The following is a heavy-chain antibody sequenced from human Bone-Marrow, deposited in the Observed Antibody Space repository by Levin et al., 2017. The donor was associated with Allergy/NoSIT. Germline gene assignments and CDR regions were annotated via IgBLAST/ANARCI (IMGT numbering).Heavy chain of an antibody. CDR2: IDPSDSYT. D-gene: IGHD4-23*01. J-gene: IGHJ6*02. CDR1: GYLFTTYW. V-gene: IGHV5-10-1*01. Sequence: GESLKISCEASGYLFTTYWISWVRQMPGEGLQWMGRIDPSDSYTIFNPSFEGRVTVSADRSSNTAYLQWTSLEASDTATYFCARETTVVTGARSYFAMDVWGQGTTVTVSS. CDR3: ARETTVVTGARSYFAMDV.